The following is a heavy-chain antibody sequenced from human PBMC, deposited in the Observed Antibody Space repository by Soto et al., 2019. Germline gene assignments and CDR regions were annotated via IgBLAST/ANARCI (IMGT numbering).Heavy chain of an antibody. CDR2: INPATGAA. CDR3: ARGGGVGVAGSAAFDM. CDR1: GYPVTAYY. D-gene: IGHD3-3*01. Sequence: QLHLVQSGAVVKKPGASVTVSCSASGYPVTAYYMHWVRQAPGRGLEWMGGINPATGAAKYTQQFQGRVTIARDTSTVNVFMELGGLTSEDTAVFYCARGGGVGVAGSAAFDMWGQGTLVTVSS. V-gene: IGHV1-2*02. J-gene: IGHJ3*02.